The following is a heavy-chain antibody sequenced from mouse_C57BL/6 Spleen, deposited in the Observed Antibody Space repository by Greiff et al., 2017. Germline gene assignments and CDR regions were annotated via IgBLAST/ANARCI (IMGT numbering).Heavy chain of an antibody. V-gene: IGHV5-17*01. CDR1: GFTFIDYG. D-gene: IGHD1-1*01. CDR3: ARPYGSSPYWYFDV. Sequence: EVKVVESGGGLVKPGGSLKLSCAASGFTFIDYGMHWVRQAPEKGLEWVAYISSGSSTIYYADTVKGRFTISRDNAKNTLFLQMTSLRTEDTDMYYCARPYGSSPYWYFDVWGTGTTVTVSS. CDR2: ISSGSSTI. J-gene: IGHJ1*03.